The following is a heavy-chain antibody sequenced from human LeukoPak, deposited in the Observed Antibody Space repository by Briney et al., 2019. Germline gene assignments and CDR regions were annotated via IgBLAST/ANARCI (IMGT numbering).Heavy chain of an antibody. V-gene: IGHV4-59*01. CDR1: GGSISSYY. CDR3: ARRGDTAMATRYFDL. Sequence: SETLSLTCTVSGGSISSYYWSWIRQPPGKGLEWIGYVYYSGSTNYNPSLKSRVTISVDTSKNQFSLKLSSVTAADTAVYYCARRGDTAMATRYFDLWGRGTLVTVSS. D-gene: IGHD5-18*01. CDR2: VYYSGST. J-gene: IGHJ2*01.